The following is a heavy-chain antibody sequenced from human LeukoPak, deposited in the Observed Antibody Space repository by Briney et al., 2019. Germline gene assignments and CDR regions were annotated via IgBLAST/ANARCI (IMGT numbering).Heavy chain of an antibody. Sequence: ASVKVSCKASGCTFTSYGISWVRQAPGQGLEWMGWISAYNGNTNYAQKLQGRVTMTTDTSTSTAYMELRSLRSDDTAVYYCARSVDVLRYFDWLSYFDYWGQGTLVTVSS. CDR1: GCTFTSYG. V-gene: IGHV1-18*01. D-gene: IGHD3-9*01. CDR3: ARSVDVLRYFDWLSYFDY. CDR2: ISAYNGNT. J-gene: IGHJ4*02.